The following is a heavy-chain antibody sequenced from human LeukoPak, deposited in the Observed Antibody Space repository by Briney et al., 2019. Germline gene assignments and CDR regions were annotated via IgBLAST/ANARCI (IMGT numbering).Heavy chain of an antibody. CDR3: ARDLLAMIPSFSAEY. D-gene: IGHD5-12*01. CDR1: GYTFTIYG. V-gene: IGHV1-18*01. Sequence: ASVTVSCKASGYTFTIYGISWVRQAPGQGVEWMGWISANNGNTIYARKLQGRVTITTDTSTSTAYMELRSLRSDDTAVYYCARDLLAMIPSFSAEYWGQGTLVTVSS. CDR2: ISANNGNT. J-gene: IGHJ4*02.